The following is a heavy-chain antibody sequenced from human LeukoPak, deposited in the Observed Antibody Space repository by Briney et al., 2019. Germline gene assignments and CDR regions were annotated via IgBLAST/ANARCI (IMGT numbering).Heavy chain of an antibody. CDR2: IHPSGSI. J-gene: IGHJ4*02. V-gene: IGHV4-34*01. CDR1: GGSISGYY. D-gene: IGHD3-16*02. CDR3: ARGADPYKIAY. Sequence: SETLSLTCTVSGGSISGYYWSWIRQSPGKGLEWIGEIHPSGSIHYNPSLESRINISPDTSKNQFSLKLSSVTTADTALYYCARGADPYKIAYWGPGTLVTVSS.